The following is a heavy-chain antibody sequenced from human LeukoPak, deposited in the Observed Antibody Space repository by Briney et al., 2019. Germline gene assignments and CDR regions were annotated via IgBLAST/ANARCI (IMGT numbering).Heavy chain of an antibody. D-gene: IGHD2/OR15-2a*01. CDR3: ARDKTIDFYYSYTDV. CDR1: GFTFSSYA. J-gene: IGHJ6*03. Sequence: GGSLRLSCAASGFTFSSYAMSWVRQAPGKGLEWVSGIYWNGDSIGYADSVKGRFTISRDNAKNSLYLQMNSLRAEDTALYYCARDKTIDFYYSYTDVWGKGTTVTVSS. CDR2: IYWNGDSI. V-gene: IGHV3-20*04.